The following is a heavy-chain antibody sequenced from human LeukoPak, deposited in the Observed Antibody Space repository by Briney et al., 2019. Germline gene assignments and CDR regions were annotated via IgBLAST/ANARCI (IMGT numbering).Heavy chain of an antibody. Sequence: GGSLRLSCAASGFTFSSYWMSWVRQAPGKGLEWVANIMKDGSEKYYVDSVKGRFTISRDNAKNSLYLQMDSLRAEDTAVYYCAKDFGYDSSGYLGYWGQGTLVTVSS. CDR3: AKDFGYDSSGYLGY. CDR2: IMKDGSEK. D-gene: IGHD3-22*01. V-gene: IGHV3-7*01. CDR1: GFTFSSYW. J-gene: IGHJ4*02.